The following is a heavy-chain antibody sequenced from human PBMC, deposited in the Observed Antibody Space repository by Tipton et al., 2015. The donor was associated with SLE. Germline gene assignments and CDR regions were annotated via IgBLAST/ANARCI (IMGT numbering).Heavy chain of an antibody. Sequence: SLRLSCAASGFTFSIYWMHWVRQVPGKGLVWVSHINSDGSSTTYADSVKGRFTISRDSSTNTVYLQMKGLTPEDTAVHFCARGLAIGTTRGYWFNPWGQGTLVTVSS. J-gene: IGHJ5*02. CDR2: INSDGSST. V-gene: IGHV3-74*01. CDR1: GFTFSIYW. CDR3: ARGLAIGTTRGYWFNP. D-gene: IGHD1-7*01.